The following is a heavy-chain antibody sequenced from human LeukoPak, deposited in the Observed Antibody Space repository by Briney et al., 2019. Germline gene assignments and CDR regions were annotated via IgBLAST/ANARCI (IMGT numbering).Heavy chain of an antibody. CDR1: GGSFSGYY. CDR3: ARGLRYYYYYMDV. V-gene: IGHV4-34*01. CDR2: INHSGST. Sequence: SETLSLTCAVYGGSFSGYYWSWIRQPPGKGLEWIGEINHSGSTNYNPSLKSRVTISVDTSKNQFSLKLSSVTAADTAVYYCARGLRYYYYYMDVWGKGTTVTVSS. J-gene: IGHJ6*03.